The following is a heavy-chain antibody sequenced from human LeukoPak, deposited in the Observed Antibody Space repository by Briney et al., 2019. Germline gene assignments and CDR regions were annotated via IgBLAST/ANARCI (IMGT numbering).Heavy chain of an antibody. CDR1: GGSISSGDYY. J-gene: IGHJ6*04. D-gene: IGHD2-2*01. Sequence: SQTLSLTCTVSGGSISSGDYYWSWIRQPPGKGLEWIGYVYYSGSTYYNPSLKSRVTISVDASKNQFSLKLSSVTAADTAVYYCAREDIVVVPAAMYGMDVWGKGTTVTASS. V-gene: IGHV4-30-4*01. CDR2: VYYSGST. CDR3: AREDIVVVPAAMYGMDV.